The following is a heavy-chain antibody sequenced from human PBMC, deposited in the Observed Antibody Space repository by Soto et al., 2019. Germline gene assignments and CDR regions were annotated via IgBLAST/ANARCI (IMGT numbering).Heavy chain of an antibody. CDR2: IIPIFGTA. CDR1: GGTFSSYS. CDR3: ASDTYYDFWSGHPLTVYYYYGMDV. V-gene: IGHV1-69*13. D-gene: IGHD3-3*01. J-gene: IGHJ6*02. Sequence: ASVKVSCKASGGTFSSYSISWVRQAPGQGLEWMGGIIPIFGTANYAQKFQGRVTITADESTSTAYMELSSLRSEDTAVYYCASDTYYDFWSGHPLTVYYYYGMDVWGQGTTVTVS.